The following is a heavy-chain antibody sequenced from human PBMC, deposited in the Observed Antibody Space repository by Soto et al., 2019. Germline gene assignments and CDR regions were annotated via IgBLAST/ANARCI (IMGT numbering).Heavy chain of an antibody. Sequence: QVQLVQSEGEVKQPGASVKVSCKASGYTFTTYGLCWVRQVPGQGLEWMGYISPASGVTTYAQSLQGRVTMTTDTSTGTVYMELGSLRSDDTAVYYCAREMWTRSGPQNFFDYWGQGALVTVSS. D-gene: IGHD6-25*01. CDR3: AREMWTRSGPQNFFDY. CDR2: ISPASGVT. V-gene: IGHV1-18*01. J-gene: IGHJ4*02. CDR1: GYTFTTYG.